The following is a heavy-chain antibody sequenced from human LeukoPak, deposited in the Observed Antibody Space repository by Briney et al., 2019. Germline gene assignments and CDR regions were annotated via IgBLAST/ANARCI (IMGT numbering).Heavy chain of an antibody. D-gene: IGHD3-22*01. Sequence: PSETLSLTCAVYGGSFSGYYWSWIRQPPGKGLEWIGEINRSGSTNYNPSLKSRVTISVDTSKNQFSLKLSSVTAADTAVYYCARRHDSSGIGAFDIWGQGTMVTVSS. J-gene: IGHJ3*02. CDR1: GGSFSGYY. V-gene: IGHV4-34*01. CDR2: INRSGST. CDR3: ARRHDSSGIGAFDI.